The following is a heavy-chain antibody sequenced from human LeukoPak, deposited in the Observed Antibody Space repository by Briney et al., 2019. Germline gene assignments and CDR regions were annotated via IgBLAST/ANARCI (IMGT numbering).Heavy chain of an antibody. Sequence: PGRSLRLSCAASGFTFSGYAMHWVRQAPGKGLEWVAVISYDGSNKYYADSVKGRFTISRDNSKNTLYLQMNSLRAEDTAVYYCARESIGFDYWGQGTLVTVSS. D-gene: IGHD2-21*01. CDR1: GFTFSGYA. V-gene: IGHV3-30-3*01. CDR2: ISYDGSNK. J-gene: IGHJ4*02. CDR3: ARESIGFDY.